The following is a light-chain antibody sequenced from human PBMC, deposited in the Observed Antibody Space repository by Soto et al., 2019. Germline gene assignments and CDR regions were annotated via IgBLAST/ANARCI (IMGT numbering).Light chain of an antibody. V-gene: IGKV1-39*01. Sequence: DIQVTQSPSSLSASVGDRVTMTCRISQNIGTYFSWYQQKPGKAPKLLISSASSLHSGVPSRFSGSGYGTDFTLTISSLQPEDFATYYCQQSYSPAWTYGQGTKLEVK. CDR3: QQSYSPAWT. CDR2: SAS. J-gene: IGKJ1*01. CDR1: QNIGTY.